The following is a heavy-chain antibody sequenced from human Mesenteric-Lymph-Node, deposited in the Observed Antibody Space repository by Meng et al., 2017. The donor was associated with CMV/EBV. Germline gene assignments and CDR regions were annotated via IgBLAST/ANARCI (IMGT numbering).Heavy chain of an antibody. D-gene: IGHD1-26*01. V-gene: IGHV3-11*01. Sequence: GESLKISCAASGFTFSDYYMAWIRQAPGKGLEWLSYISTTGYTISYADSVKGRFIISRDNAKNSLYLQMNSLRPDDTAVYYCARGVGATTFLDYWGQGTLVTVSS. CDR2: ISTTGYTI. CDR3: ARGVGATTFLDY. CDR1: GFTFSDYY. J-gene: IGHJ4*02.